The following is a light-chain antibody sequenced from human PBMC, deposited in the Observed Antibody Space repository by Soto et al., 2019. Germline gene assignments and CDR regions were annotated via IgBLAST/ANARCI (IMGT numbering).Light chain of an antibody. V-gene: IGKV3-20*01. CDR1: QSVSSSF. J-gene: IGKJ1*01. CDR2: GAS. Sequence: IVLTQSPGALSLSQGERATLSCRASQSVSSSFLAWYQQKPGQAPRLLIYGASSRATGIPDRFSGSGSGTDFTLTISRLEPEDFAVYYCQQYGSSRTWTFGQGTKVDIK. CDR3: QQYGSSRTWT.